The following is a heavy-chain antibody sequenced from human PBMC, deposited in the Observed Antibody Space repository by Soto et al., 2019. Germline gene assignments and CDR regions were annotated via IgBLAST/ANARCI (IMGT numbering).Heavy chain of an antibody. Sequence: PSETLSLTCTVSGGSISSGDYYWSWIRQPPGKGLEWIGYIFYSGSTYYNPSLKSRVTISVDTSKNQFSLKLSSVTAADTAVYSCARSPPSQDTVVVPAAEFDAFDIWGQGTMVTVSS. CDR2: IFYSGST. J-gene: IGHJ3*02. D-gene: IGHD2-2*01. CDR3: ARSPPSQDTVVVPAAEFDAFDI. CDR1: GGSISSGDYY. V-gene: IGHV4-30-4*08.